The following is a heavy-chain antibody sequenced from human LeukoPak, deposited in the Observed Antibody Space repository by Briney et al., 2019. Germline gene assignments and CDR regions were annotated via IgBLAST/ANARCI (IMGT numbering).Heavy chain of an antibody. CDR3: ARWKKCDDYGDCGFDY. D-gene: IGHD4-17*01. J-gene: IGHJ4*02. CDR1: GYTFTSYG. V-gene: IGHV1-8*01. CDR2: MNPNSGNT. Sequence: ASVKVSCKASGYTFTSYGINWVRQATGQGLEWMGGMNPNSGNTGYAQKFQGRVTMTRNTSISTAYMELSSLRSEDTAVYYCARWKKCDDYGDCGFDYWGQGTLVTVSS.